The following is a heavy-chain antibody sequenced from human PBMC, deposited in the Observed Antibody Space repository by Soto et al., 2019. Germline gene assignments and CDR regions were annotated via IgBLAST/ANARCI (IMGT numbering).Heavy chain of an antibody. J-gene: IGHJ4*02. CDR2: ISGSGGST. CDR3: ARHSGYGVLGDY. D-gene: IGHD5-12*01. V-gene: IGHV3-23*01. CDR1: GFTFTSYA. Sequence: EVQLLESGGGLVQPGGSLRLSCAASGFTFTSYAMSWVRQAPGKGLEWVSAISGSGGSTYYADSVKGRFTISRDNSKNTLYPQMNSLRAEDTAVYYCARHSGYGVLGDYWGQGTLVTVSS.